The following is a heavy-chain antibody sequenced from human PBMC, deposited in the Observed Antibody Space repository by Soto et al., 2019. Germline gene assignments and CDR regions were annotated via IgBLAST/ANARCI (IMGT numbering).Heavy chain of an antibody. CDR1: GGSISSYY. CDR3: ARQSDSSSWFSFDY. V-gene: IGHV4-59*08. J-gene: IGHJ4*02. CDR2: IYYSGST. D-gene: IGHD6-13*01. Sequence: SETLSLTCTVSGGSISSYYWSWIRQPPGKGLEWIGYIYYSGSTNYNPSLKSRVTISVDTSKNQFSLKLSSVTAADTAVYYCARQSDSSSWFSFDYWGQGTLVTVSS.